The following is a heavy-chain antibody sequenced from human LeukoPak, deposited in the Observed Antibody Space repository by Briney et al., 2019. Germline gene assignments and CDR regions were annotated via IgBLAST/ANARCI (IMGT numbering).Heavy chain of an antibody. CDR3: ARDSFLPNYYYYYMDV. V-gene: IGHV4-39*07. J-gene: IGHJ6*03. Sequence: SETLSLTCTVSGGSISSSSYYWGWIRQPPGKGLEWIGSIYHSGSTYYNPSLKSRVTIAVETSKNQFSLKLSSVTAADTAVYYCARDSFLPNYYYYYMDVWGKGTTVTVSS. CDR2: IYHSGST. CDR1: GGSISSSSYY.